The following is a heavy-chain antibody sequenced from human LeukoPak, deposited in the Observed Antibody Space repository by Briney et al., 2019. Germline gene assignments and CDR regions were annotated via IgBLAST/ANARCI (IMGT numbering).Heavy chain of an antibody. CDR2: IKSKTDGGTT. D-gene: IGHD4-11*01. J-gene: IGHJ6*03. V-gene: IGHV3-15*01. Sequence: GGSLRLSCAASGFTFSNAGMSWVRQAPGKGLEWVGRIKSKTDGGTTDYAAPVKGRFTISREDSKNTLYLQMNSLKTEDTAVYYCTTYVGAYSNWGDYYYYYMDVWGKGTTVTVSS. CDR3: TTYVGAYSNWGDYYYYYMDV. CDR1: GFTFSNAG.